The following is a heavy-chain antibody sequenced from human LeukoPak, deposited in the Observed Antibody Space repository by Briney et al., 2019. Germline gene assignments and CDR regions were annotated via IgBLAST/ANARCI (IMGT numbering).Heavy chain of an antibody. J-gene: IGHJ4*02. D-gene: IGHD3-16*01. CDR3: ARKRLADPGADTSFGGTPCRS. Sequence: PGRSLPLPRVVSGLTFKTFHMEWVRQAPGKGLEWLSGITSGGSVIYYADSVKGRFTISRDDAMNSVFLQMSDLTVDGTAVYYCARKRLADPGADTSFGGTPCRSGGQETLDIVSS. CDR2: ITSGGSVI. CDR1: GLTFKTFH. V-gene: IGHV3-48*03.